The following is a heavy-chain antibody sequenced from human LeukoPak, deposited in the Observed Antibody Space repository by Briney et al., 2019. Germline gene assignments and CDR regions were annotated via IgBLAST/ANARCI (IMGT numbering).Heavy chain of an antibody. CDR2: INHSGST. J-gene: IGHJ4*02. Sequence: SETPSLTCAVYGGSFSGYYWSWIRQPPGKGLEWVGEINHSGSTNYNPSLKSRVTISVDTSKNQFSLKLSSVTAADTAVYYCARAAASRYYDSSGYSGWGQGTLVTVSS. CDR3: ARAAASRYYDSSGYSG. V-gene: IGHV4-34*01. D-gene: IGHD3-22*01. CDR1: GGSFSGYY.